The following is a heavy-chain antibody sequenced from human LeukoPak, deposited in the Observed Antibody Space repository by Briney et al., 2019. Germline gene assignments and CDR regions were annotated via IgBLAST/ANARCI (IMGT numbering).Heavy chain of an antibody. CDR2: ISWNSGSI. D-gene: IGHD2-2*01. J-gene: IGHJ6*03. V-gene: IGHV3-9*01. Sequence: GGSLRLSCAASGFAFDDYAMHWVRQAPGKGLEWVSGISWNSGSIGYADSVKGRFTISRDNAKNSLYLQMNSLRAEDTALYYCAKDGVCSSTSCYSNYYYYMDVWGKGTTVTVSS. CDR3: AKDGVCSSTSCYSNYYYYMDV. CDR1: GFAFDDYA.